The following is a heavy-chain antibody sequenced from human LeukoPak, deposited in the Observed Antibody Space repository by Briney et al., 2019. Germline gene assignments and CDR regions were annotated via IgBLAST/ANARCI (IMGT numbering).Heavy chain of an antibody. V-gene: IGHV3-7*01. Sequence: GGSLRLSCAASGFTFSSYWMSLVRQAPGKGLEWVANIKQDGSEKYYVDSVKGRFTISRDNAKNSLYLQMNSLRAEDTAVYYCARDLLELGYYYYGMDVWGQGTTVTVSS. J-gene: IGHJ6*02. D-gene: IGHD6-13*01. CDR2: IKQDGSEK. CDR3: ARDLLELGYYYYGMDV. CDR1: GFTFSSYW.